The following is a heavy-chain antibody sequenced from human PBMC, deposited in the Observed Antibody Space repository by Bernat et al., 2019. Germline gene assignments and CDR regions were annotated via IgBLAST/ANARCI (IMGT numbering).Heavy chain of an antibody. CDR2: IYTSGST. J-gene: IGHJ6*02. D-gene: IGHD3-10*01. CDR1: GGSISSGSYY. CDR3: ASGVSYYYGSGSYYYYGMDV. Sequence: QVQLQESGPGLVKPSQTLSLTCTASGGSISSGSYYWSWIRQPAGKGLEWIGRIYTSGSTNYNPSLKSRVTLSVDTSKNQFSLKLSSVTAADPAVYYCASGVSYYYGSGSYYYYGMDVWGQGTTVTVSS. V-gene: IGHV4-61*02.